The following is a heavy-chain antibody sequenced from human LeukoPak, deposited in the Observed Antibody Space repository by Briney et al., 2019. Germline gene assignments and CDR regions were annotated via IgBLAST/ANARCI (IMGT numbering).Heavy chain of an antibody. CDR2: ISGGGGST. CDR1: GFTFSSYG. Sequence: PGGSLRLSCAASGFTFSSYGMSWVRQAPGKGLEWVSAISGGGGSTYYADSVKGRFTISTDNSKNTLYLQMNSLRAEDTAVYYCARRSGIAVAGAFDYWGQGTLVTVSS. D-gene: IGHD6-19*01. V-gene: IGHV3-23*01. CDR3: ARRSGIAVAGAFDY. J-gene: IGHJ4*02.